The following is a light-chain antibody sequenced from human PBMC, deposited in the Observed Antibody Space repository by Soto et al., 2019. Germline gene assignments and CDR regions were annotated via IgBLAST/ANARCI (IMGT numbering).Light chain of an antibody. CDR2: GAS. Sequence: VLTPSPGTLALSPGGRATLSCRASQSVSSSYLAWYQQKPGQAPRLLIYGASSRATGIPDRFSGSGSGTDFTLTISRLEPEDFAVYYCQQYGSSPTTFAQGTRLEIK. V-gene: IGKV3-20*01. CDR1: QSVSSSY. J-gene: IGKJ5*01. CDR3: QQYGSSPTT.